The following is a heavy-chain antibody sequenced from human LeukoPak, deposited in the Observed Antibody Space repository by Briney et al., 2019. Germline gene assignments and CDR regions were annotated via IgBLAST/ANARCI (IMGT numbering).Heavy chain of an antibody. CDR3: ARHITVTYDAFDL. Sequence: PSETLSLTCTVSGGSITGYYWSWIRQPPGKGLEWIGYVFYSGGTLYNPSVNSRASISVDTSKTQFSLKLTSVTAADTAVYYCARHITVTYDAFDLWGRGTMVTVSS. D-gene: IGHD6-19*01. J-gene: IGHJ3*01. V-gene: IGHV4-59*08. CDR2: VFYSGGT. CDR1: GGSITGYY.